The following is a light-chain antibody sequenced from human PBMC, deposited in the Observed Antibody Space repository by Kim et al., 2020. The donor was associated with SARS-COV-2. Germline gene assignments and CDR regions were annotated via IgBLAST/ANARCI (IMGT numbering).Light chain of an antibody. CDR1: SSNIGSNT. CDR3: AAWDDSLNAYV. Sequence: QSVLTQPPSASGTPGQSVTISCSGSSSNIGSNTVNWYQQLPGTAPKLLIYSNNQRPSGVPDPFSGSKSGTSASLAISGLQSEDEADYYCAAWDDSLNAYVFGTGAKVTVL. J-gene: IGLJ1*01. V-gene: IGLV1-44*01. CDR2: SNN.